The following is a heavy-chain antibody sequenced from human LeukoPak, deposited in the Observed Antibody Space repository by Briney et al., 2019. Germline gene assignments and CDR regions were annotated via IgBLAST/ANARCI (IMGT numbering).Heavy chain of an antibody. CDR3: ARGLVGAAVEGLCDY. CDR1: GFSFSSFW. CDR2: ISWNSGSI. J-gene: IGHJ4*02. V-gene: IGHV3-9*03. D-gene: IGHD2-21*01. Sequence: PGGSLRLSCAASGFSFSSFWMHWVRQAPGKGLEWVSGISWNSGSIGYADSVKGRFTISRDNAKNSLYLQMNSLRSEDMAFYYCARGLVGAAVEGLCDYWGQGTLVTVSS.